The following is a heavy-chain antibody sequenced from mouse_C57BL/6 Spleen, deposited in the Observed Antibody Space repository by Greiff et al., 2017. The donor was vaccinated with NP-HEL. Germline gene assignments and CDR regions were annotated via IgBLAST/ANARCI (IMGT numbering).Heavy chain of an antibody. J-gene: IGHJ2*01. Sequence: QVQLQQPGAELVMPGASVKLSCKASGYTFTSYWMLWVKQRPGQGLEWIGEIDPSDSYTNYNQKFKGKSTLTVDKSSSTAYMQLSSLTSEDSAVYYCARWGESSSFDYWGQGTTLTVSS. D-gene: IGHD1-1*01. V-gene: IGHV1-69*01. CDR3: ARWGESSSFDY. CDR2: IDPSDSYT. CDR1: GYTFTSYW.